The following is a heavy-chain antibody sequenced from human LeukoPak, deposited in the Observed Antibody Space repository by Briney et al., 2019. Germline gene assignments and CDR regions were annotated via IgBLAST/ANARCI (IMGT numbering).Heavy chain of an antibody. CDR3: AISGNYFRPFDY. Sequence: GASVKVSCKASGDTFTSYYIHWVRQAPGQGLEWMGIINPSIGSTIYSQKFQGRVTMTRDTSTSTVYMELSSLKSEDTAVFYCAISGNYFRPFDYWGQGTLVSVSS. D-gene: IGHD1-26*01. J-gene: IGHJ4*02. V-gene: IGHV1-46*01. CDR2: INPSIGST. CDR1: GDTFTSYY.